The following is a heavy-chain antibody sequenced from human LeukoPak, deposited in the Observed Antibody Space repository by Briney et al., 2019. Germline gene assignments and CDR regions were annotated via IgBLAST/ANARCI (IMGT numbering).Heavy chain of an antibody. D-gene: IGHD6-13*01. J-gene: IGHJ4*02. CDR3: ARAPRAAALDY. Sequence: GGPLRPSFAASGFTFSSFPINGVRQAPAKGLEWVAVISYDGSNKYYADSVKGRFTISRDNSKNTLYLQMNSLRAEDTAVYYCARAPRAAALDYWGQGTLVTVSS. CDR1: GFTFSSFP. CDR2: ISYDGSNK. V-gene: IGHV3-30-3*01.